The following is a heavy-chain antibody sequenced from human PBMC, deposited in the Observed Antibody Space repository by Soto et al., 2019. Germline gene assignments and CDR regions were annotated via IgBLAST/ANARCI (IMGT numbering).Heavy chain of an antibody. J-gene: IGHJ3*02. Sequence: GGSLRLSCAASGFTFSSYWMHWVRQAPGKGLVWVSRINSDGSSTSYADSVKGRFTISRDNAKNTLYLQMNSLRAEDTAVYYCARDRGGTMVRGPSWEPDDAFDIWGQGTMVTVSS. CDR2: INSDGSST. CDR1: GFTFSSYW. CDR3: ARDRGGTMVRGPSWEPDDAFDI. D-gene: IGHD3-10*01. V-gene: IGHV3-74*01.